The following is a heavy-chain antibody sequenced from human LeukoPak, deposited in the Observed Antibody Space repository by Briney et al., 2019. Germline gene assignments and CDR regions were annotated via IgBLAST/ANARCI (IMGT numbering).Heavy chain of an antibody. J-gene: IGHJ4*02. D-gene: IGHD3-3*01. Sequence: PCRSLRLSCAASGFTFDDYAMHWVRQAPGKGLEWVSGISWNSGSIGYADSVKGRFTISRDNAKNSLYLQMNSLRAEDTALYYCAKDIRTNYGFWSGPLDYWGQGTLVTVSS. CDR1: GFTFDDYA. V-gene: IGHV3-9*01. CDR2: ISWNSGSI. CDR3: AKDIRTNYGFWSGPLDY.